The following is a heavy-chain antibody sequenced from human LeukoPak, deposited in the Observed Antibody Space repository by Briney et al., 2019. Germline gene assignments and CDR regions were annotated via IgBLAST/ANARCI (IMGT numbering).Heavy chain of an antibody. CDR2: IYYSGSA. J-gene: IGHJ5*02. Sequence: PSETLSLTCTVSGGSISDYYWSWIRQPPGKGLEWIGYIYYSGSANYDPSIKSRVTISVDTSKNQFSLNLTSVTAADTAVYYRAGSRGWFDPWGQGTLVTVSS. CDR3: AGSRGWFDP. V-gene: IGHV4-59*01. CDR1: GGSISDYY. D-gene: IGHD3-10*01.